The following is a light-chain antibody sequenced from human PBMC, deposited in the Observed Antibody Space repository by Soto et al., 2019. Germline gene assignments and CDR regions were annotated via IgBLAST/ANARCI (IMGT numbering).Light chain of an antibody. V-gene: IGKV1-12*01. CDR2: AAT. CDR3: QQGHTFPLT. J-gene: IGKJ4*01. CDR1: QDISDW. Sequence: DIQMTQSPSSVSASVGDRVTITCRASQDISDWLAWHQQKPGKAPKLLIYAATTLHSGVPSRFSGSGSGTDFTLTISSLQLEDFATYYCQQGHTFPLTFGGGTKVDIK.